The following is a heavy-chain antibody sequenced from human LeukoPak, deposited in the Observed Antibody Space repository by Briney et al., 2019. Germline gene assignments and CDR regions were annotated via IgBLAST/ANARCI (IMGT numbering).Heavy chain of an antibody. V-gene: IGHV3-7*02. D-gene: IGHD6-19*01. CDR1: GFTFSSYW. CDR2: IKQGSSEK. J-gene: IGHJ4*02. Sequence: GGSLRLSCAASGFTFSSYWMSWVRQAPGKGLEWVANIKQGSSEKYYVDSVKGRFTISRDDAKNSLYLQMNSLRAEDTAVYYCASHSTGWNLGYWGQGTLVTVSS. CDR3: ASHSTGWNLGY.